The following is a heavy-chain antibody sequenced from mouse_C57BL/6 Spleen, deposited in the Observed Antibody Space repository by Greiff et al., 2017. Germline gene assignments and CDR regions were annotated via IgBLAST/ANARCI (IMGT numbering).Heavy chain of an antibody. CDR3: AEGYAWFAY. CDR1: GYAFSSSW. CDR2: IDPGDGDT. V-gene: IGHV1-82*01. Sequence: VQLQQSGPELVKPGASVKISCKASGYAFSSSWMNWVKQRPGKGLEWIGRIDPGDGDTNYNGKFKGKATLTADKASSTAYMQLSSLTSEDSAVYFCAEGYAWFAYWGQGTLVTVSA. D-gene: IGHD2-2*01. J-gene: IGHJ3*01.